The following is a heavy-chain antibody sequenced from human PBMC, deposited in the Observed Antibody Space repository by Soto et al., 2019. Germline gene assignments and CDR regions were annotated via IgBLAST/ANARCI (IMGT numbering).Heavy chain of an antibody. CDR1: GFTFSNAW. J-gene: IGHJ4*02. Sequence: GGSLRLSCAASGFTFSNAWMNWVRQAPGKGLEWVGRIKSKTDGGTTDYAAPMKGRFTISRDDSKNTLYLQMNSLKTEDTAVYYCTTDSYYDSSFDYWGQGTLVTVSS. V-gene: IGHV3-15*07. CDR2: IKSKTDGGTT. D-gene: IGHD3-22*01. CDR3: TTDSYYDSSFDY.